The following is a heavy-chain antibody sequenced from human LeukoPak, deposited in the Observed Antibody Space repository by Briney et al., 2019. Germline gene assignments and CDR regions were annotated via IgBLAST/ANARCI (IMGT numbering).Heavy chain of an antibody. CDR2: IKQDGGEK. CDR1: GFAFSSYW. Sequence: GGPLRLSCVASGFAFSSYWMSWVRQAPGKGLEWVANIKQDGGEKYYVESVKGRFTISRDNAKNSLFLQMNSLRVEDTAVYYCARLGGSYYTYWGQGTLVTVSS. CDR3: ARLGGSYYTY. J-gene: IGHJ4*02. D-gene: IGHD1-26*01. V-gene: IGHV3-7*01.